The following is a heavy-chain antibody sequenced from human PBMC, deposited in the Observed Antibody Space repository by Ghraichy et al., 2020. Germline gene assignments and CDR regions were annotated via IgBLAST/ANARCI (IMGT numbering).Heavy chain of an antibody. J-gene: IGHJ5*02. CDR3: ARSGYCSSTSCYRWFDR. V-gene: IGHV4-39*01. D-gene: IGHD2-2*02. CDR2: IYYSGST. CDR1: GGSISSSSYY. Sequence: SETLSLTCTVSGGSISSSSYYWGWIRQPPGKGLEWIGNIYYSGSTYYNPSLKSRVTISVDTSKNQFSLKQTSVTAADTAVYYCARSGYCSSTSCYRWFDRWGQGTLVTVSS.